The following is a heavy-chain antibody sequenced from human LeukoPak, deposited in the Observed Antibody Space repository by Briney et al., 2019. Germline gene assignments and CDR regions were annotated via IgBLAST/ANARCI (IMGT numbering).Heavy chain of an antibody. V-gene: IGHV4-4*07. CDR3: AREYCSSSSCFHYSYYYFMDV. D-gene: IGHD2-2*01. CDR1: GGSISNYY. CDR2: IYTSGST. Sequence: PSETLSLTCTVSGGSISNYYWSWIRQPAGKGLEWIGRIYTSGSTNYNPSLESRVTMSVDTSKNQFSLKLTSVTAADTAVYYCAREYCSSSSCFHYSYYYFMDVWGKGTKVTVSS. J-gene: IGHJ6*04.